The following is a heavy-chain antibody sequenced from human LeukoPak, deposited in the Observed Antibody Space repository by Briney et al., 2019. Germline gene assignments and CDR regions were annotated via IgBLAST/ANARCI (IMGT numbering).Heavy chain of an antibody. CDR1: GYTFTGYY. Sequence: GASVNVSCTASGYTFTGYYMHWVRQAPGQGLEWMGWINPNSGGTNYAQKFQGRVTMTRDTSISTAYMELSRLRSDDTAVYYCARDFGGSYSMPNDYWGQGTLVTVSS. V-gene: IGHV1-2*02. CDR2: INPNSGGT. J-gene: IGHJ4*02. CDR3: ARDFGGSYSMPNDY. D-gene: IGHD1-26*01.